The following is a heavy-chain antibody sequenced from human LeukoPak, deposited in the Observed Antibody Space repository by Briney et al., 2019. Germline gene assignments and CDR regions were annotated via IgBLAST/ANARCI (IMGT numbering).Heavy chain of an antibody. J-gene: IGHJ5*02. CDR2: IVGSGSNT. D-gene: IGHD6-13*01. Sequence: PGGSLRLSCAASGFTFSNYPMSWVRLAPGKGLEWVSSIVGSGSNTYYADSVKGRFTMSRDNSKSMLYLQMNSLRAEDTALYYCAKDKAAAGIPSSWFDPWGQGTLVTVSS. CDR3: AKDKAAAGIPSSWFDP. V-gene: IGHV3-23*01. CDR1: GFTFSNYP.